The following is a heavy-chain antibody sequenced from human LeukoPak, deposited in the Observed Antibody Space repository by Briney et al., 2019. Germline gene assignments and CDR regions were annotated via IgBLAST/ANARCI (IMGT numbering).Heavy chain of an antibody. CDR3: ARTVCSGGSCPGVFYYYGMDV. D-gene: IGHD2-15*01. CDR1: GFTFSSYA. J-gene: IGHJ6*04. V-gene: IGHV3-30*04. CDR2: ISYDGSNK. Sequence: ERTLRLSCAASGFTFSSYAMHWVRQAPGKGLEWGAAISYDGSNKYYGDSVKGRFTISRDNSKNTLYLQMNSLRAEDTAVYYCARTVCSGGSCPGVFYYYGMDVWGKGTTVTVSS.